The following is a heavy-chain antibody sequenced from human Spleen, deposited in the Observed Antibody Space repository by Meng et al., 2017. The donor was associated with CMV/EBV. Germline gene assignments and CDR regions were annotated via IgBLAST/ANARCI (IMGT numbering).Heavy chain of an antibody. V-gene: IGHV3-20*04. J-gene: IGHJ4*02. D-gene: IGHD6-13*01. CDR3: ARDPVIAAAGTFGFEFDY. CDR2: INWNGGST. CDR1: GFTFDDYG. Sequence: GESLKISCAASGFTFDDYGMSWVRQAPGKGLEWVSGINWNGGSTGYADSVKGRFTISRDNAKNSLYLQMNSLRAEDTALYYCARDPVIAAAGTFGFEFDYWGQGTLVTVSS.